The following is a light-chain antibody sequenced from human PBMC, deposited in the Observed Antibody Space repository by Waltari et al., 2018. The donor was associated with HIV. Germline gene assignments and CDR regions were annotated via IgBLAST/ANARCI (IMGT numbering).Light chain of an antibody. CDR2: EVS. Sequence: QSALTQPPSASGSPGQSVTISCTGTTSDVGGYDYFSWYQQHPGKAPKLMINEVSKRPSGVPDRFSGSKSGNTASLTVSGLQAEDEADYYCSSYAGSNNLVVFGGGTKLTVL. V-gene: IGLV2-8*01. CDR1: TSDVGGYDY. J-gene: IGLJ3*02. CDR3: SSYAGSNNLVV.